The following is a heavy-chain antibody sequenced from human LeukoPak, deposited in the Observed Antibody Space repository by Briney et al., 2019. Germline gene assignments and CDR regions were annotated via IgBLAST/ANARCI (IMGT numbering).Heavy chain of an antibody. CDR2: IYYSGST. D-gene: IGHD6-19*01. CDR1: GGSISGSSYY. CDR3: ARGRVAGRGDSPDEV. J-gene: IGHJ4*02. V-gene: IGHV4-61*01. Sequence: PSETLSLTCTVSGGSISGSSYYWSWIRQPPGKGLEWIGYIYYSGSTNYNPSLKSRVTISVDTSKNQFSLKLSSVTAADTAVYYCARGRVAGRGDSPDEVWGQGTLVTVSS.